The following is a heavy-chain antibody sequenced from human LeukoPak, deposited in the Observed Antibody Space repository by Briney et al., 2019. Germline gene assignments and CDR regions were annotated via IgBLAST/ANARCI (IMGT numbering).Heavy chain of an antibody. CDR1: GFTLSASG. Sequence: GRSLRLSCAGSGFTLSASGVHWVRQAPGQGLEWLALISNDGSNEYYADSVKGRFTISRDNSKNSLYLQMNSLRTEDTALYYCAKVGSMIVVGNAFDIWGQGTMVTVSS. V-gene: IGHV3-30-3*01. D-gene: IGHD3-22*01. CDR2: ISNDGSNE. J-gene: IGHJ3*02. CDR3: AKVGSMIVVGNAFDI.